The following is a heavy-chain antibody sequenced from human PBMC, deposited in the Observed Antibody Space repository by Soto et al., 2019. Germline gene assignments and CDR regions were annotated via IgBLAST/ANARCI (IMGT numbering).Heavy chain of an antibody. CDR3: AKDRMVTSYLYGMDV. CDR2: ISGSGGST. V-gene: IGHV3-23*01. J-gene: IGHJ6*02. CDR1: GFTFSSYA. D-gene: IGHD5-18*01. Sequence: GGSLRLSCAASGFTFSSYAMSWVRQAPGKGLEWVSAISGSGGSTYYADSVKGRFTISRDNSMNTLYLQMNSLKPEDTAVYYCAKDRMVTSYLYGMDVWGQGTTVTVSS.